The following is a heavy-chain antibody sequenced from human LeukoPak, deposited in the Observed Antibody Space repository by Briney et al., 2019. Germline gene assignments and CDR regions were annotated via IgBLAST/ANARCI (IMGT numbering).Heavy chain of an antibody. D-gene: IGHD5-12*01. CDR1: GFTFSNYG. Sequence: GGSLRLSCATSGFTFSNYGMHWVRQAPGKGLEWVAVISYDGSNKYYADSVKGRFTISRDNSKNTLYLQMNSLRPEDAAVYYCARVRATFSPHFDNWGQGTLVTVSS. CDR3: ARVRATFSPHFDN. CDR2: ISYDGSNK. J-gene: IGHJ4*02. V-gene: IGHV3-30*03.